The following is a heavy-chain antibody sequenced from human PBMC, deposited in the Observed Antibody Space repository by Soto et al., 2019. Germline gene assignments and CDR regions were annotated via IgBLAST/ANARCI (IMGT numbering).Heavy chain of an antibody. CDR1: GYTFTGYY. J-gene: IGHJ4*02. CDR2: INPNSGGT. Sequence: GASVKVPCKASGYTFTGYYMHWVRQAPGQGLEWMGWINPNSGGTNYAQKFQGRVTMTRDTSISTAYMELSRLRSDDTAVYYCARAPRRYSFVVYYFDYWGQGTLVTVSS. D-gene: IGHD5-18*01. CDR3: ARAPRRYSFVVYYFDY. V-gene: IGHV1-2*02.